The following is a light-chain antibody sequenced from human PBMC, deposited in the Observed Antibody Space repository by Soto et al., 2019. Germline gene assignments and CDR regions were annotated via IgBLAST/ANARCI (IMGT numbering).Light chain of an antibody. CDR1: QSVSSN. CDR3: QQYNNWPQT. J-gene: IGKJ1*01. CDR2: GAS. Sequence: IGMSLSPATVSVSTGERATLSCRASQSVSSNLAWYQQKPGQAPRLLIYGASTRATGIPARFSGSGSGTEFTLTISSLQSEDFAVYYCQQYNNWPQTFGQGTKVAIK. V-gene: IGKV3-15*01.